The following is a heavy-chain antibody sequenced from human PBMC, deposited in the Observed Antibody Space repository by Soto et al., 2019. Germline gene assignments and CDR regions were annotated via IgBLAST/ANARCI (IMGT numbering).Heavy chain of an antibody. J-gene: IGHJ4*02. CDR3: ARDWTHYDSSGPGDY. CDR2: INAGNGDT. CDR1: WYTFTSYP. Sequence: ASMNGSLKASWYTFTSYPMHWGRPAPGQGLEWMGWINAGNGDTKYSQKFQGRVTITRDTSAITAYMELSSLRSEDTAVYYCARDWTHYDSSGPGDYWGQGTQVTVSS. D-gene: IGHD3-22*01. V-gene: IGHV1-3*01.